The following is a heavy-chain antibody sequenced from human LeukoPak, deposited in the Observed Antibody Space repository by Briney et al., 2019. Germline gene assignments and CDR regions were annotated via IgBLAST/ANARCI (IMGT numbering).Heavy chain of an antibody. D-gene: IGHD2-2*01. J-gene: IGHJ4*02. CDR3: VRGGWGYCSSTSCYSDY. Sequence: ASVKVSCKASGYTFTSYYMHWVRQAPGQGLEWMGIINPSGGSTSYAQKFQGRVTMTRDMSTSTVYMELSSLRSEDTAVYYCVRGGWGYCSSTSCYSDYWGQGTLVTVSS. CDR2: INPSGGST. V-gene: IGHV1-46*01. CDR1: GYTFTSYY.